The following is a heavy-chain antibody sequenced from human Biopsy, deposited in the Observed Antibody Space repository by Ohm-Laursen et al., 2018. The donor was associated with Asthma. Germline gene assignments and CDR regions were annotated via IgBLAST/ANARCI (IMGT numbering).Heavy chain of an antibody. Sequence: SLRLSCSAPGFTFSTSWMTWVRQAPGKGLEWVANIKHDGTEKNHVDSLKGRFTISRDNAKNSLYLQMNSLRAEDTAVYYCARTFHFWSPYHAEHYQLWGQGTLVTVPS. J-gene: IGHJ1*01. D-gene: IGHD3-3*02. V-gene: IGHV3-7*02. CDR3: ARTFHFWSPYHAEHYQL. CDR1: GFTFSTSW. CDR2: IKHDGTEK.